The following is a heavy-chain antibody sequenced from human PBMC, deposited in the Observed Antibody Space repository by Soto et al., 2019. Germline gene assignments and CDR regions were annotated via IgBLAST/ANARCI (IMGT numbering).Heavy chain of an antibody. V-gene: IGHV4-39*01. D-gene: IGHD6-19*01. J-gene: IGHJ4*02. CDR2: IYYSGST. CDR3: ASGYSSGWYLVYX. Sequence: SDTLSLTFTVSGGSISSISYYWGWIRQPPGKGLEWIGSIYYSGSTYYNPSLKSRVTIYVDTSKNQFSLKLSSVTAADTAVYYCASGYSSGWYLVYXWGQGTLVTVSX. CDR1: GGSISSISYY.